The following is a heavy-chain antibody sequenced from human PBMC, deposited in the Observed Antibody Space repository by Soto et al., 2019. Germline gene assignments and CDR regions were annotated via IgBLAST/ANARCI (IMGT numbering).Heavy chain of an antibody. J-gene: IGHJ4*02. D-gene: IGHD5-18*01. CDR2: ISTYNHNT. Sequence: ASVEVSCKASGYTFTNYAIQWVRQAPGQRLEWMGWISTYNHNTNYAQKFQGRVSMTTDTSTSTVSMELRSLKSDDTAVYYCARAVYGDTALAHWGQGTLVTVSS. CDR1: GYTFTNYA. V-gene: IGHV1-18*01. CDR3: ARAVYGDTALAH.